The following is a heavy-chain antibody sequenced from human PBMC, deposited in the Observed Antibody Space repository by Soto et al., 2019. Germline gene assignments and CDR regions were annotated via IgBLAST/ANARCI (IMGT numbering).Heavy chain of an antibody. Sequence: QITLKESGPTLVKPTQTLTLTCTFSGFSLTTRGVGVGWIRQPPGKALECLALIYWDDDKRYSPSLQSSLSSTKDTSETQVVLTMTNVDSVDTATYYCAHIPNYYQYDWFDPWGQGTLVSVSS. CDR2: IYWDDDK. V-gene: IGHV2-5*02. D-gene: IGHD3-16*01. J-gene: IGHJ5*02. CDR3: AHIPNYYQYDWFDP. CDR1: GFSLTTRGVG.